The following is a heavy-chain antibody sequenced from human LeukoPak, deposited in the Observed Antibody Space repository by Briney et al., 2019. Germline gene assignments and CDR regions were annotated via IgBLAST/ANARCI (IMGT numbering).Heavy chain of an antibody. CDR1: GFTFSSYG. Sequence: GGSLRLSCAASGFTFSSYGMHWVRQAPGKGLGWVAVISYDGSNKYYADSVKGRFTISRDNSKNTLYLQMNSLRAEDTAVYYCAKSLAVAGTQIPFDYWGQGTLVTVSS. J-gene: IGHJ4*02. V-gene: IGHV3-30*18. D-gene: IGHD6-19*01. CDR2: ISYDGSNK. CDR3: AKSLAVAGTQIPFDY.